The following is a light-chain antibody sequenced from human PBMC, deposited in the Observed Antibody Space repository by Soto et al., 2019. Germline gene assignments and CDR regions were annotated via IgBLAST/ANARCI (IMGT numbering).Light chain of an antibody. J-gene: IGLJ3*02. V-gene: IGLV1-47*02. CDR3: AAWDDSLSGPHWV. CDR1: SSNIGSNY. CDR2: SNN. Sequence: QLVLTQPPSASGTPGQRVTISCSGSSSNIGSNYVYWYQQLPGTAPKLLIYSNNQRPSGVPDRFSGSKSGTSASLAISGLRSEDEADYYCAAWDDSLSGPHWVFGGGTKLTVL.